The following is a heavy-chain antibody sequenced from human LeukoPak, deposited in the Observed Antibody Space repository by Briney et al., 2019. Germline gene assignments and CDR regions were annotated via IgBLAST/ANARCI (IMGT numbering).Heavy chain of an antibody. D-gene: IGHD6-6*01. V-gene: IGHV1-8*02. J-gene: IGHJ4*02. CDR3: ARGGDRSSFDY. CDR1: GYTFTSYG. Sequence: ASVKVSCKASGYTFTSYGISWVRQAPGQGLEFMGWMNPNSGNTGYALKFQGRVTLTRNTSISIVYMELSSLRFDDTAVYYCARGGDRSSFDYWGQGTLVTVSS. CDR2: MNPNSGNT.